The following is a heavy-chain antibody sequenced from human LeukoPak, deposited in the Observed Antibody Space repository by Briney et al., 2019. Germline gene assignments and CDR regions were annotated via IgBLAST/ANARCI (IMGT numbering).Heavy chain of an antibody. Sequence: ASVKVSCKASGYTFTGYYMHWVRQAPGQGLEWMGWINPNSGGTNYAQKFQGGVTMTRDTSISTAYMELSRLRSDDTAVYYCARNYDFWSGYYPKNYYYYYYMDVWGKGTTVTVSS. CDR1: GYTFTGYY. D-gene: IGHD3-3*01. CDR2: INPNSGGT. V-gene: IGHV1-2*02. CDR3: ARNYDFWSGYYPKNYYYYYYMDV. J-gene: IGHJ6*03.